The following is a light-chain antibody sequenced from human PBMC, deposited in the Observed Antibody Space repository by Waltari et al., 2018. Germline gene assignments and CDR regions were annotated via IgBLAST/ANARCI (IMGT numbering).Light chain of an antibody. CDR2: DVS. V-gene: IGLV2-11*01. CDR3: CSYAGRYTLL. CDR1: SSDVGGYNY. Sequence: QSALTQPRSVSGSPGQSVTISCTGTSSDVGGYNYVSWYKHHPGKAPKPMIYDVSKRPSGVPDRFSGSKSGNTASLTISGLQAEDEADYYCCSYAGRYTLLFGGGTKLTVL. J-gene: IGLJ2*01.